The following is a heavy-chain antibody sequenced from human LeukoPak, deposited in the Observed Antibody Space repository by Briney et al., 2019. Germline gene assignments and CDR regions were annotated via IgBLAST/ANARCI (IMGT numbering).Heavy chain of an antibody. D-gene: IGHD3-22*01. Sequence: GESLKISCKGSGYSFTSYWIGWVRQMPGKGLEWMGIIYPGDSDTRYSPSFQGQVSISADKSISTAYLQWSSLKASDTAMYYCARHGIYSDSSGYYLGYYMDVWGKGTTVTISS. V-gene: IGHV5-51*01. J-gene: IGHJ6*03. CDR3: ARHGIYSDSSGYYLGYYMDV. CDR2: IYPGDSDT. CDR1: GYSFTSYW.